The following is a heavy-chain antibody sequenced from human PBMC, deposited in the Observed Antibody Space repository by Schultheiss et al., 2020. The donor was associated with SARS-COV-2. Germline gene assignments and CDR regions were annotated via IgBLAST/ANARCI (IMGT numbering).Heavy chain of an antibody. D-gene: IGHD6-6*01. J-gene: IGHJ3*02. CDR3: ARRIAARPGDAFDI. Sequence: SQTLSLTCTVSGGSISSYYWSWIRQPPGKGLEWIGEINHSGSTNYNPSLKSRVTISVDTSKNQFSLKLSSVTAADTAVYYCARRIAARPGDAFDIWGQGTMVTVSS. CDR2: INHSGST. V-gene: IGHV4-59*08. CDR1: GGSISSYY.